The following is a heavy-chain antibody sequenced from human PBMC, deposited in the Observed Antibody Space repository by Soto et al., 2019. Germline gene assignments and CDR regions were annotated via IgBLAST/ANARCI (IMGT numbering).Heavy chain of an antibody. V-gene: IGHV1-58*01. J-gene: IGHJ6*02. Sequence: ELVQSGPEAREPGTSVKVSCRASGFSFGDSAVQWVRQGRGQRLEWIGWIVVVNGNTNYAPRFEGRVTLTRDAATSTRPMGLTRLSSDDHGVYFWAVTDLPFKPPPEPTENGMGGWGQGTTVTVSS. CDR3: AVTDLPFKPPPEPTENGMGG. CDR2: IVVVNGNT. D-gene: IGHD2-8*01. CDR1: GFSFGDSA.